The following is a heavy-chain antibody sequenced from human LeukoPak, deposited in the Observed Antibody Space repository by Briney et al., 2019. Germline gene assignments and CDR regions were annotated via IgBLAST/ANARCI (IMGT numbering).Heavy chain of an antibody. Sequence: SETLSLTCAVYGGSFSGYYWSWIRQPPGKGLEWIGEINHSGSTNYNPSLKSRVTISVDTSKNQFSLKLSSVTAADTAVYYCARGPPYYLTIGYYYYGMDVWGQGTTDTVSS. D-gene: IGHD3-10*01. CDR1: GGSFSGYY. V-gene: IGHV4-34*01. CDR2: INHSGST. CDR3: ARGPPYYLTIGYYYYGMDV. J-gene: IGHJ6*02.